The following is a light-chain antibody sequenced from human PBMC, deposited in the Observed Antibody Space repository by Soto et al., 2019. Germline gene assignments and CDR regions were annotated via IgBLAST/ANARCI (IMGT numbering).Light chain of an antibody. V-gene: IGKV3-11*01. CDR1: QSVHNY. CDR2: HAD. CDR3: QQYGTSPQT. Sequence: EIVLTQSPATLSLSPGERATLSCRASQSVHNYLAWYQQKPGQAPRLLIYHADKRATGVPARFSGGGSGTDFTLTIASLEPKDFAVYYCQQYGTSPQTFGQGTRWIS. J-gene: IGKJ1*01.